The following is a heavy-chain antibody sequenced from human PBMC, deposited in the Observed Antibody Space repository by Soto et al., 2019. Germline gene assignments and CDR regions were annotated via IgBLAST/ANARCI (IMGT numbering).Heavy chain of an antibody. D-gene: IGHD6-19*01. CDR3: ARHYSSGSRNWFDP. CDR2: IYYSGST. Sequence: SETLSLTCSVSGGSINSSSYFWGWVRQPPGKGLEWIGSIYYSGSTYYNPSLRSRVTISVDTSKNQFSLKLSSVTAADTAVFYCARHYSSGSRNWFDPWRQGTLVTVSS. CDR1: GGSINSSSYF. V-gene: IGHV4-39*01. J-gene: IGHJ5*02.